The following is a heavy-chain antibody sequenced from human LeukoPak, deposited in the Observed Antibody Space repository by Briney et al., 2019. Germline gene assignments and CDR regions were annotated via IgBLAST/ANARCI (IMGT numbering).Heavy chain of an antibody. D-gene: IGHD3-22*01. Sequence: SETLSLTCTVSGGSISSYYWGWIRQPPGKGLEWIGSIYYSGSTYYNPSLKSRVTISVDTSKNQFSLKLSSVTAADTAVYYCARDMGGYPYYFDYWGQGTLVTVSS. CDR2: IYYSGST. J-gene: IGHJ4*02. CDR3: ARDMGGYPYYFDY. CDR1: GGSISSYY. V-gene: IGHV4-39*07.